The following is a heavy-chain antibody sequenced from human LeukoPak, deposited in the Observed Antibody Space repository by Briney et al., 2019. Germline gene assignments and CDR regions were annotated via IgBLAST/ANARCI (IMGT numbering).Heavy chain of an antibody. J-gene: IGHJ6*02. CDR2: IIPIFGTA. CDR3: ARGRNYYYYGMDV. V-gene: IGHV1-69*13. Sequence: SVKVSCKASGGTFSSYAISWVRQAPGQGLEWMGGIIPIFGTANYAQKFQGRVTITADEPTSTAYMELSSLRSEDTAVYYCARGRNYYYYGMDVWGQGTTVTVSS. CDR1: GGTFSSYA.